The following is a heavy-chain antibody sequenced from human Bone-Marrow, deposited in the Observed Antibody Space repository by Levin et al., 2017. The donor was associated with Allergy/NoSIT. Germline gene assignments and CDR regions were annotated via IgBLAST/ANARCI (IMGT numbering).Heavy chain of an antibody. V-gene: IGHV3-23*01. CDR1: GFTFSGYA. CDR2: ISGSATNT. J-gene: IGHJ5*02. CDR3: AKRNEGATNCFDP. Sequence: GGSLRLSCVASGFTFSGYAMTWVRQAPGRGLEWVSSISGSATNTYYADSVKGRFTISRDNSKNTVHLQMNSLRGEDTAVYYCAKRNEGATNCFDPWGQGTLVTVSS.